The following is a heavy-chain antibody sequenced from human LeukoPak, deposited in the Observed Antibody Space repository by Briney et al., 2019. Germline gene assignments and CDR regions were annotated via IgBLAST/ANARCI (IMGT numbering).Heavy chain of an antibody. CDR3: GRDLEGDTSGMGY. D-gene: IGHD1-26*01. CDR2: IHHSGNT. CDR1: SGSISSNNW. V-gene: IGHV4-4*02. Sequence: SETLSLTCAVSSGSISSNNWWSWVRQSPGKGLEWIGEIHHSGNTNYNPSLKSRVTIPVDTSKNQFSLKLRSVTAADTAVYYCGRDLEGDTSGMGYWGQGTLVTVSS. J-gene: IGHJ4*02.